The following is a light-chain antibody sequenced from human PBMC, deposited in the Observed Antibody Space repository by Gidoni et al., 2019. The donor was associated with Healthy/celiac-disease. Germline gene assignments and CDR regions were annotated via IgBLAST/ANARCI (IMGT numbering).Light chain of an antibody. CDR3: QQYNSYSPDT. CDR1: QSISSW. V-gene: IGKV1-5*01. J-gene: IGKJ2*01. CDR2: DAS. Sequence: DIQMTQSPSTLSASVGDRGTITCRASQSISSWLAWYQQKPGNAPKLLIYDASSLESGVPSRFSGSGSGTEFTLTISSLQPDDFATYYCQQYNSYSPDTFGQGTKLEIK.